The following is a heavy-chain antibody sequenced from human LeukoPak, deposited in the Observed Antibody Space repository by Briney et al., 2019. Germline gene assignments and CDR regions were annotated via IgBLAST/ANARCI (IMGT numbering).Heavy chain of an antibody. J-gene: IGHJ4*02. D-gene: IGHD4-17*01. Sequence: GSSVKVSCKASGGTFSSYDISWVRQAPGQGLEWVGWISAYNGNTNSAQKLQGRVTMTTDTSTSTAYMELRSLRSDDTAVYYCARKPSGGYGDYGQLDYWGQGTLVTVSS. CDR3: ARKPSGGYGDYGQLDY. CDR1: GGTFSSYD. CDR2: ISAYNGNT. V-gene: IGHV1-18*01.